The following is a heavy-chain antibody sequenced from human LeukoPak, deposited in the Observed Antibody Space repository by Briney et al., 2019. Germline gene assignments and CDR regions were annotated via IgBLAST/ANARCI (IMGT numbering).Heavy chain of an antibody. J-gene: IGHJ4*02. D-gene: IGHD4-17*01. CDR3: AKDFFSYGDCSLGY. CDR1: GFTFSSYG. V-gene: IGHV3-30*18. CDR2: ISYDGSNK. Sequence: QSGGSLRLSCAASGFTFSSYGMPWVRQAPGKGLEWVAVISYDGSNKYYADSVKGRFTISRDNSKNTLYLQMNSLRAEDTAVYYCAKDFFSYGDCSLGYWGQGTLVTVSS.